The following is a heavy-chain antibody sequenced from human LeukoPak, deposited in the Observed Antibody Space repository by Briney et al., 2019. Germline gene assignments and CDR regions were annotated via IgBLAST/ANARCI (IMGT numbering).Heavy chain of an antibody. CDR1: GSTVSGNY. CDR2: FSGSGGST. D-gene: IGHD2/OR15-2a*01. Sequence: PGGSLRLSCAVSGSTVSGNYMSWIRQGPGKGLQWVSAFSGSGGSTYYADSVKGRFTISRDNSKNTLYLQMNSLRAEDTAVYYCATSGLSRFGFWGQGTLVTVSS. CDR3: ATSGLSRFGF. J-gene: IGHJ4*02. V-gene: IGHV3-23*01.